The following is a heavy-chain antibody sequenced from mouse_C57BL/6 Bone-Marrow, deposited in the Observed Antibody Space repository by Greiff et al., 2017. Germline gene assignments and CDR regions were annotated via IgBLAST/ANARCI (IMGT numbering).Heavy chain of an antibody. V-gene: IGHV10-1*01. CDR2: IRSKSNNYAT. CDR3: VRGAMDY. J-gene: IGHJ4*01. CDR1: GFSFNTYA. Sequence: DVQLQESGGGLVQPKGSLKLSCAASGFSFNTYAMNWVRQAPGKGLEWVARIRSKSNNYATYYADSVKDRFTISRDDSDSMLYLQMNNLKTEDTAMYYCVRGAMDYWGQGTSVTVSP.